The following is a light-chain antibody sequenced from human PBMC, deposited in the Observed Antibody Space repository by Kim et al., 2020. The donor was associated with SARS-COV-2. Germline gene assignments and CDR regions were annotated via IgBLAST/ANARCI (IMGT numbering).Light chain of an antibody. Sequence: SPGERATLSCRAGQSVSSNLAWYQQKPGQAPRLLIYGASTRATGIPARFSGSGSGTEFTLTISSLQSEDFAVYYCQQYNNWPPRTFGQGTRLEIK. CDR1: QSVSSN. V-gene: IGKV3-15*01. J-gene: IGKJ5*01. CDR2: GAS. CDR3: QQYNNWPPRT.